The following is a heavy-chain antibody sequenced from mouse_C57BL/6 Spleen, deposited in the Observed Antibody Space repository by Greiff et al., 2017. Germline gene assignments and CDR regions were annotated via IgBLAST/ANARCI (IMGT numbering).Heavy chain of an antibody. V-gene: IGHV1-64*01. CDR1: GYTFTSYW. D-gene: IGHD2-4*01. J-gene: IGHJ2*01. CDR3: AREDYDVGY. CDR2: IHPNSGST. Sequence: QVQLQQPGAELVKPGASVELSCKASGYTFTSYWMHWAKQRPGQGLEWIGMIHPNSGSTNYNEKFKSKATLTVDKSSSTAYMQLSSLTSEDAAVYYWAREDYDVGYWGQGTTLTVSS.